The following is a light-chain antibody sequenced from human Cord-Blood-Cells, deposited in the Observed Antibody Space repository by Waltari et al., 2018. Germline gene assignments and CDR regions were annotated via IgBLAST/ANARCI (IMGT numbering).Light chain of an antibody. CDR2: EVS. CDR3: SSYAGSNKRV. CDR1: SSDVGGYNY. V-gene: IGLV2-8*01. J-gene: IGLJ3*02. Sequence: QSALTQPPSASGSPGQSVTISCTGTSSDVGGYNYVSCYQQYPGKAPKLMIYEVSKRPSGVPDRFSGSKSGNTASLTVSGLQAEDEADYYCSSYAGSNKRVFGGGTKLTVL.